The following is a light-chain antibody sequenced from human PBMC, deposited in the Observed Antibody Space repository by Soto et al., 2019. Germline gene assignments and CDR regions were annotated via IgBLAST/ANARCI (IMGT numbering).Light chain of an antibody. CDR1: QSVLYSSNSKNY. CDR3: QQYYSTPWT. Sequence: DIVMTQSPDSLAVSLGERATINCKSSQSVLYSSNSKNYLAWYQQKPGQPPELLIYWASTRESGVPDRFSGSGSGTDFTLTISSLQAGDVSVYYCQQYYSTPWTFGQGTKVEIK. CDR2: WAS. V-gene: IGKV4-1*01. J-gene: IGKJ1*01.